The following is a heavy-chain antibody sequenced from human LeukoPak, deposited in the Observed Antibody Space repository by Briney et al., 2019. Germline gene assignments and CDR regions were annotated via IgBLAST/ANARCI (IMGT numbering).Heavy chain of an antibody. D-gene: IGHD2-2*02. J-gene: IGHJ4*02. CDR1: GYTFTGYY. CDR2: INPNSGGT. V-gene: IGHV1-2*02. CDR3: ARVGCSSTSCYSDRPFDY. Sequence: ASVKVSCKASGYTFTGYYMHWVRQAPGQGLEWMGWINPNSGGTNYAQKLQGRVTMTRDTSISTAYMELSRLRSDDTAVYYCARVGCSSTSCYSDRPFDYWGQGTLVTVSS.